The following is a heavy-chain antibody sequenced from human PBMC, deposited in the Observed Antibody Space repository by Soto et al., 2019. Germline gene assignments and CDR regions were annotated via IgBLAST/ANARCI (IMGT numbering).Heavy chain of an antibody. CDR2: INAGNGNT. Sequence: QVQLVQSGDEDKKPGASVKDSCKASGYTFTSYAMHWVRQAPGQRLEWMGWINAGNGNTKYSQKFQGRVTITRDTSASTAYMELSSLRSEDTAVYYCARDLGYALPDYWGQGTLVTVSS. CDR1: GYTFTSYA. CDR3: ARDLGYALPDY. J-gene: IGHJ4*02. V-gene: IGHV1-3*05. D-gene: IGHD2-15*01.